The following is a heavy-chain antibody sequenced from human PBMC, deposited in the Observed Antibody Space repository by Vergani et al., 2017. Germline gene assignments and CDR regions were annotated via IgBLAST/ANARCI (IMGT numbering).Heavy chain of an antibody. CDR1: GFTFSNAW. J-gene: IGHJ6*03. Sequence: EVQLVESGGGLVKPGGSLRLSCAASGFTFSNAWMNWVRQAPGKGLEWVGRIKSKTDGGKTDYAAPVKGRFTISRDDSKNTLYLQMNSLKTEDTAVYYCTSGADYGDYYYYMDVWGKGTTVTVSS. D-gene: IGHD4-17*01. CDR2: IKSKTDGGKT. CDR3: TSGADYGDYYYYMDV. V-gene: IGHV3-15*07.